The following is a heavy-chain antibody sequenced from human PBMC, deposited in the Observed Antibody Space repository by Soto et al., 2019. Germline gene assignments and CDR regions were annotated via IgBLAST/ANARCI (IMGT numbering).Heavy chain of an antibody. Sequence: ASVKVSCKASGCTFTSYYMHWVRQAPGQGLEWMGIINPSGGSTSYAQKFQGRVTMTRDTSTSTVYMALSSLRSEDPAVYYCASPSNHSYYYYGMDVWGQGTTVTVSS. J-gene: IGHJ6*02. CDR1: GCTFTSYY. CDR3: ASPSNHSYYYYGMDV. V-gene: IGHV1-46*01. CDR2: INPSGGST.